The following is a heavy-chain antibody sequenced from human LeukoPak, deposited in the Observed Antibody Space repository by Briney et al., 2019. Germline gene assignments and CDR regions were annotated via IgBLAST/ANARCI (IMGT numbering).Heavy chain of an antibody. D-gene: IGHD7-27*01. J-gene: IGHJ4*02. CDR2: ISPDGSTT. CDR3: ARIPPLGHDRVDY. Sequence: GGSLRLSCAASGFTFSKHWMHWVRHAPGKGLVWVSRISPDGSTTNYADSVKGRFTISRDNAKNTLFLEMNSLRAEDTAVYHCARIPPLGHDRVDYWGQGALVIVSS. CDR1: GFTFSKHW. V-gene: IGHV3-74*01.